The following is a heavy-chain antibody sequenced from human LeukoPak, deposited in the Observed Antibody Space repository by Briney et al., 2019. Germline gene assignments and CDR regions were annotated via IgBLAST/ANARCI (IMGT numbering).Heavy chain of an antibody. CDR1: KFTFTNCR. CDR3: ARESAGGPDY. D-gene: IGHD6-19*01. J-gene: IGHJ4*02. V-gene: IGHV3-7*05. Sequence: PGGSLRLSCAASKFTFTNCRMSWVRLAPGKGLEWVANIKQDGSEQYYADSVRGRFTISRDNAKNSLYLQMNSLTAEDTAIYYCARESAGGPDYWGQGTLVTVSS. CDR2: IKQDGSEQ.